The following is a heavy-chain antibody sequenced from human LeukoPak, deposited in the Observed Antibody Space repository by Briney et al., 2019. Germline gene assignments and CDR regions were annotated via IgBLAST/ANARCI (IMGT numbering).Heavy chain of an antibody. Sequence: ASVKVSCKASGYTFTGYYMHWVRQAPGQGLEWMGWINPSSGGTNYAQKFQGRVTMTRDTSISTAYMELSRLRSDDTAVYYCARDPTLGERSWFDPWGQGTLVTVSS. CDR3: ARDPTLGERSWFDP. D-gene: IGHD3-16*01. V-gene: IGHV1-2*02. J-gene: IGHJ5*02. CDR2: INPSSGGT. CDR1: GYTFTGYY.